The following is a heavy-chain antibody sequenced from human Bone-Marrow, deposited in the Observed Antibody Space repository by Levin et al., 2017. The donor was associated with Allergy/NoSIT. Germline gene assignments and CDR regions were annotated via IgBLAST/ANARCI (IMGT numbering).Heavy chain of an antibody. Sequence: GESLKISCAASGFTFSSYAMSWVRQAPGKGLEWVSAISGSGGSTYYADSVKGRFTISRDNSKNTLYLQMNSLRAEDTAVYYCAKDMAVAGTYYYYGMDVWGQGTTVTVSS. CDR1: GFTFSSYA. J-gene: IGHJ6*02. D-gene: IGHD6-19*01. CDR2: ISGSGGST. V-gene: IGHV3-23*01. CDR3: AKDMAVAGTYYYYGMDV.